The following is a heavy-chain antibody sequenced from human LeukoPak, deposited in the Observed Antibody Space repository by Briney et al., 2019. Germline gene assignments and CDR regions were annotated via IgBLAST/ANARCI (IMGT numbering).Heavy chain of an antibody. J-gene: IGHJ5*02. CDR1: GFTFSSYG. CDR3: AKWLGTTTWFDP. Sequence: GRSLRLSCAASGFTFSSYGMPWVRQAPGKGLEWVAGISYDGSNKYYADSVKGRFTISRDNSKNTLYLQMNSLRAEDTAVYYCAKWLGTTTWFDPWGQGTLVTVSS. V-gene: IGHV3-30*18. D-gene: IGHD1-1*01. CDR2: ISYDGSNK.